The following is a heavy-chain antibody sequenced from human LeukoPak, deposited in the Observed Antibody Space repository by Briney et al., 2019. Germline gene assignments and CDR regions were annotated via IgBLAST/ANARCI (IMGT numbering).Heavy chain of an antibody. D-gene: IGHD1-26*01. Sequence: GSLRLSCVASGFTYSGYWMSWVRQAPGKGLEWVANIKQDGSEKNYVDSVKGRFTISRDNAKNSLYLQMNSLRAEDTAVYYCTRDYRGTFDCWGQGTLVTVSS. J-gene: IGHJ4*02. CDR1: GFTYSGYW. V-gene: IGHV3-7*03. CDR3: TRDYRGTFDC. CDR2: IKQDGSEK.